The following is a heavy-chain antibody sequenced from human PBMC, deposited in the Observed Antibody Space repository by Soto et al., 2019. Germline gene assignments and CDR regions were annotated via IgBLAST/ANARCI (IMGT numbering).Heavy chain of an antibody. CDR1: GVYLSGADFY. CDR2: VYYSGST. J-gene: IGHJ5*01. V-gene: IGHV4-31*03. Sequence: TLSLTCLASGVYLSGADFYWVWIRQNPGRGLEWIGYVYYSGSTYYNPSLRRRATLSVDTSKNQFSRRLTSVTSADAAVYYCARASSPTCNWLDSWGQGTRVT. CDR3: ARASSPTCNWLDS. D-gene: IGHD1-26*01.